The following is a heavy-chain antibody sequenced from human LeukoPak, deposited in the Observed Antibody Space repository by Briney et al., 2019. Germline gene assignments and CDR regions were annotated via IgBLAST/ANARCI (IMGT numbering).Heavy chain of an antibody. CDR1: GYSFTSYD. V-gene: IGHV1-8*02. Sequence: ASVKVSCKASGYSFTSYDINWVRQATGQGLELIGWMNPNSGDADYTQKFKGRVTFTRDTSTRTAYMELSSLGSEDTAVYYCARSNFGGNVHFDYWGQGTLVTVSS. CDR2: MNPNSGDA. CDR3: ARSNFGGNVHFDY. J-gene: IGHJ4*02. D-gene: IGHD4-23*01.